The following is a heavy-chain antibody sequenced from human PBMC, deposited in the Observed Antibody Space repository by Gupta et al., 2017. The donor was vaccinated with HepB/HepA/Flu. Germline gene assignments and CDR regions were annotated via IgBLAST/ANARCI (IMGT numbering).Heavy chain of an antibody. Sequence: EVQLVESGGGLIQPGGSLRLSCAASGFTVSSNYMSWVRQAPGKGLEWVSVIYSGGSTYYADSVKGRFTISRDNSKNTLYLQMNSLRAEDTAVYYCASRYCSSTSCQRGNYYYYYMDVWGKGTTVTVSS. CDR3: ASRYCSSTSCQRGNYYYYYMDV. J-gene: IGHJ6*03. V-gene: IGHV3-53*01. CDR2: IYSGGST. CDR1: GFTVSSNY. D-gene: IGHD2-2*01.